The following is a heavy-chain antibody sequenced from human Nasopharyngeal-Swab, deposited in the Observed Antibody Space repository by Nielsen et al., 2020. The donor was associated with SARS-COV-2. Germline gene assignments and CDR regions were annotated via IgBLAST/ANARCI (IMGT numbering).Heavy chain of an antibody. Sequence: TLSLTCTVSGGSISSGSYYWSWIRQPAGKGLEWIGRIYTSGSTNYNPSLKSRVTISVDTSKNQFSLKLSSVTAADTAVYYCAREETTPGWYSSSWYPSYYYGMDVWGQGTTVTVSS. CDR3: AREETTPGWYSSSWYPSYYYGMDV. V-gene: IGHV4-61*02. D-gene: IGHD6-13*01. J-gene: IGHJ6*02. CDR1: GGSISSGSYY. CDR2: IYTSGST.